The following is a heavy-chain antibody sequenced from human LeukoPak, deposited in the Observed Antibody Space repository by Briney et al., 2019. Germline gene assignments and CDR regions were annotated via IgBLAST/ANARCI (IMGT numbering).Heavy chain of an antibody. Sequence: PSEPLSLTCTVSGGSISSYYWSWLRQPAGKGLEWIGRISSSGSTDYNPSLKSRVTMSVDTSKTQFSLKLSSVTAADTAVYYCAREGRSSTPGYWGQGTLVTVSS. J-gene: IGHJ4*02. CDR2: ISSSGST. V-gene: IGHV4-4*07. CDR1: GGSISSYY. CDR3: AREGRSSTPGY. D-gene: IGHD2-15*01.